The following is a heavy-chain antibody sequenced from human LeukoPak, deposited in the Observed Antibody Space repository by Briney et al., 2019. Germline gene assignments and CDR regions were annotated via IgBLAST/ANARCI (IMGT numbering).Heavy chain of an antibody. Sequence: GGSLRLSCAASGFTFSSYGMHWVRQAPGKGLEWVAVISYDGSNKYYADSVKGRFTISRDNSKNTLYLQMNSLRAEDTAVYYCAKADSQIRYFDWRLPSYYYYYGMDVWGKGTTVTVSS. V-gene: IGHV3-30*18. CDR1: GFTFSSYG. CDR2: ISYDGSNK. CDR3: AKADSQIRYFDWRLPSYYYYYGMDV. J-gene: IGHJ6*04. D-gene: IGHD3-9*01.